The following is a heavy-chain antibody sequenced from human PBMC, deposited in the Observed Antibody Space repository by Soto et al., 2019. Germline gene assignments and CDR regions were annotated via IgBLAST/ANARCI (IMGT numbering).Heavy chain of an antibody. V-gene: IGHV1-3*01. Sequence: ASVKVSCKTSGYTFTSYAVHWARQAPGQRLEWMGWINAGNGNTKYSQKFQARVTITRDTSASTAYMELSSLRSEDTAVYYCARGERYYYDSSGYFGFDYWGQGTLVTVSS. CDR1: GYTFTSYA. J-gene: IGHJ4*02. D-gene: IGHD3-22*01. CDR3: ARGERYYYDSSGYFGFDY. CDR2: INAGNGNT.